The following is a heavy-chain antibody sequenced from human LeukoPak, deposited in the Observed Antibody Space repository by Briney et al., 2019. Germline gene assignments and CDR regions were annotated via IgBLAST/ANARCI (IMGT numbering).Heavy chain of an antibody. CDR3: ASRLRYFDGLAFDI. D-gene: IGHD3-9*01. CDR1: GGSISSYY. Sequence: PSETLSLTCIVSGGSISSYYWSWIRQPPGKGLEWIGYIYYSGSTNYNPSLKSRVTISVDTPKNQFSLKLSSATAGDTAVYYCASRLRYFDGLAFDIWGQGTMVTVSS. V-gene: IGHV4-59*01. CDR2: IYYSGST. J-gene: IGHJ3*02.